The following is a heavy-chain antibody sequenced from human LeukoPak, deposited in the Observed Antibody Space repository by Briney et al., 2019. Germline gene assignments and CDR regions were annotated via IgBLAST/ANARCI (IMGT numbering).Heavy chain of an antibody. CDR3: AKADCGGTSCYQPFNRFDP. D-gene: IGHD2-2*01. CDR1: GYTFIDYY. CDR2: INPATGDT. Sequence: ASVKVSCKASGYTFIDYYIHWVRQAPGQGLEWMGRINPATGDTNYAQKFLGRVTMTRDTSISTAYMELSGLRSDDTGVYYCAKADCGGTSCYQPFNRFDPWGQGSLVTVSS. J-gene: IGHJ5*02. V-gene: IGHV1-2*05.